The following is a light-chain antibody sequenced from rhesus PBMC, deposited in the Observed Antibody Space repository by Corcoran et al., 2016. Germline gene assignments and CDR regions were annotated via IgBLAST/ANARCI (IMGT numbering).Light chain of an antibody. J-gene: IGKJ4*01. CDR2: KAA. CDR1: QEIKSY. V-gene: IGKV1-25*01. Sequence: DVQMTQSPSFLSASVGDTVTITCRASQEIKSYLAWYQQKPGKAPKLLIYKAATFHDGVPSRFSGCGAWTHFTIPIRRLQPEDFAIYYCQQHNTSPLPFGGGAPVEVK. CDR3: QQHNTSPLP.